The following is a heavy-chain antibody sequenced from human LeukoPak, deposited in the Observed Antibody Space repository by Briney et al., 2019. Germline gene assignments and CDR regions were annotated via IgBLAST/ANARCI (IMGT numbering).Heavy chain of an antibody. V-gene: IGHV4-59*01. CDR3: ARAHSSSWYGEYFDY. D-gene: IGHD6-13*01. CDR1: GGSISSYY. J-gene: IGHJ4*02. Sequence: SETLSLTCTVSGGSISSYYWSWLRQPPGKGLEWIGYIYYSGSTNYNPSLKSRVTISVDTSKNQFSLKLSSVTAADTAVYYCARAHSSSWYGEYFDYWGQGTLVTVSS. CDR2: IYYSGST.